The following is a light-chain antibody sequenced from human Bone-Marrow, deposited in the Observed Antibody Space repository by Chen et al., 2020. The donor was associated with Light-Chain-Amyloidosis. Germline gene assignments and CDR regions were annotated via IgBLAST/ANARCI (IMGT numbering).Light chain of an antibody. CDR3: QQYGSSPWS. Sequence: EIVLTQSPGTLSLSPGERATLPCRASQSVSSSYLAWYQQKPGQDPRLLIYGASRRATGIPDRFSGSGSGTDFTLNISRLEPEDFAVYYCQQYGSSPWSFGQGTKVEIK. CDR1: QSVSSSY. J-gene: IGKJ1*01. CDR2: GAS. V-gene: IGKV3-20*01.